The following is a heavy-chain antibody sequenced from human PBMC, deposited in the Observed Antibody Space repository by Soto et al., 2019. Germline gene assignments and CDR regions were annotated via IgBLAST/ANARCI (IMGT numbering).Heavy chain of an antibody. Sequence: SETLSLTCAVYGGSFSDYYWSWIRQPPGKGLEWIGEINHSGSTNYNPSLKSRVTISVDTSKKQLSLKLSSVTTADTAVYYCARQCRGVTCHWFVPWGQGTLVTVS. J-gene: IGHJ5*02. CDR2: INHSGST. D-gene: IGHD2-15*01. CDR1: GGSFSDYY. V-gene: IGHV4-34*01. CDR3: ARQCRGVTCHWFVP.